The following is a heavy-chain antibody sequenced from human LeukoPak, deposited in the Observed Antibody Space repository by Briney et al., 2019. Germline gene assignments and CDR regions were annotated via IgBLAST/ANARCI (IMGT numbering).Heavy chain of an antibody. J-gene: IGHJ4*02. CDR3: ARRGFGSEYFDY. D-gene: IGHD3-3*01. CDR1: GSSFSDYW. CDR2: IYPADSDT. Sequence: GESLKISCKRFGSSFSDYWIGWVRRTPGKGLEWMGVIYPADSDTIFSRSFKGQVTISAEKSLSTDHLPWNRLKASDSAMYYCARRGFGSEYFDYWGQGALVTVSS. V-gene: IGHV5-51*01.